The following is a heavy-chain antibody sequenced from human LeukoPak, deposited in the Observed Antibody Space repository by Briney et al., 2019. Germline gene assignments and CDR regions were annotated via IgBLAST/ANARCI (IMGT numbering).Heavy chain of an antibody. V-gene: IGHV3-74*01. CDR1: GFTFSTYW. CDR3: AKDIGGVVVAATGGAFDI. CDR2: ISSDASIT. J-gene: IGHJ3*02. Sequence: PGGSLRLSCAASGFTFSTYWMHWVRQDPGKGLVWVSRISSDASITSYADPVKGRFTISRDNAKNTLYLQMNSLRAEDTALYYCAKDIGGVVVAATGGAFDIWGQGTMVTVSS. D-gene: IGHD2-15*01.